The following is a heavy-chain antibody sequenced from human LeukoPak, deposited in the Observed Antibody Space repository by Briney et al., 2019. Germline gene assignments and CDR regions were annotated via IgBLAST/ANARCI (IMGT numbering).Heavy chain of an antibody. D-gene: IGHD3-10*01. J-gene: IGHJ2*01. CDR2: FDPEDGET. CDR3: ARDRGTTMVRGVQHSRYFDL. Sequence: ASVKVSCKVSGYTLTELSMHWVRQAPGKGLEWMGGFDPEDGETIYAQKFQGRVTMTEDTSTDTAYMELSSLRSEDTAVYYCARDRGTTMVRGVQHSRYFDLWGRGTLVTVSS. CDR1: GYTLTELS. V-gene: IGHV1-24*01.